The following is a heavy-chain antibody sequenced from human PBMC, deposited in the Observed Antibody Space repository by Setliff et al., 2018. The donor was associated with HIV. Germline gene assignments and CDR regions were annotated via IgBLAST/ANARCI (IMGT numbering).Heavy chain of an antibody. CDR2: ISVHNDNS. V-gene: IGHV1-18*01. J-gene: IGHJ4*02. D-gene: IGHD2-8*02. CDR3: ARDVGYCTATSCQTGFDY. Sequence: GASVKVSCKASTNTFLNYGISWVRQAPGQGLGWMGWISVHNDNSNYAQRFRDRVTMTTDIPTSTAYMELRGLRSDDTAVYYCARDVGYCTATSCQTGFDYWGQGTLVTVSS. CDR1: TNTFLNYG.